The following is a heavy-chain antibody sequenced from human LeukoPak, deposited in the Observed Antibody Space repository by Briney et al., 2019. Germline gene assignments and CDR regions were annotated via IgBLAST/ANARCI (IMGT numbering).Heavy chain of an antibody. D-gene: IGHD1-26*01. J-gene: IGHJ4*02. V-gene: IGHV3-21*01. Sequence: GGSLRLSCAASGFTFSSYAMSWVRQAPGKGLEWVSSISSSSSYIYYADSVKGRFTISRDNAKNSLYLQMNSLRAEDTAVYYCARPKPSIVGATWYYFDYWGQGTLVTVSS. CDR2: ISSSSSYI. CDR3: ARPKPSIVGATWYYFDY. CDR1: GFTFSSYA.